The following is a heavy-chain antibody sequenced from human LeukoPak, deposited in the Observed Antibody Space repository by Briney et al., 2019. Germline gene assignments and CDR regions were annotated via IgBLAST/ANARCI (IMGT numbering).Heavy chain of an antibody. CDR2: TSAYNGNT. V-gene: IGHV1-18*01. Sequence: ASVKVSCKASGYTFTSYGISWVRQAPGQGLEWIGWTSAYNGNTNYAQKLQGRVTMTTDTSTSTAYMELRSLRSDDTVVYYCARDGGSGWYAYYYYYGMDVWGQGTTVTVSS. CDR1: GYTFTSYG. CDR3: ARDGGSGWYAYYYYYGMDV. D-gene: IGHD6-19*01. J-gene: IGHJ6*02.